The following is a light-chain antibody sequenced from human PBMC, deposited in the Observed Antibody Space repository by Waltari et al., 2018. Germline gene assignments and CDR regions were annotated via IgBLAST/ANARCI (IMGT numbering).Light chain of an antibody. J-gene: IGKJ1*01. Sequence: EIVMTQSPATLSVSPGARATLSCRASHSISSHLAWYQQKPGQAPRLLIYGASTRVTGIPARFSGSGSGTEFTLTINSLQSEDVAVYYCQQYNLWPPWTFGQGTKVEIK. CDR3: QQYNLWPPWT. V-gene: IGKV3-15*01. CDR1: HSISSH. CDR2: GAS.